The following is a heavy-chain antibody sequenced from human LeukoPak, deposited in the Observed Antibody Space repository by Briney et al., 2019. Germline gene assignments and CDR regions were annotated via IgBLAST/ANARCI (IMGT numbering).Heavy chain of an antibody. CDR1: GFTFSSYA. V-gene: IGHV3-30-3*01. CDR3: ARPAIAAAGSGPDDAFDI. Sequence: GGSLRLSCAASGFTFSSYAMHWVRQAPGKGLEWVAVISYDGSNKYYADSVKGRFTISRDNSKNTLYLQMNSLRAEDTAVYYCARPAIAAAGSGPDDAFDIWGQGTMVTVSS. CDR2: ISYDGSNK. D-gene: IGHD6-13*01. J-gene: IGHJ3*02.